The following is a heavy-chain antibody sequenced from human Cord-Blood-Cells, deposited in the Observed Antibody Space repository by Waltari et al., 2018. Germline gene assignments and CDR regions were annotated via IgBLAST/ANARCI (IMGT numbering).Heavy chain of an antibody. CDR3: ARVLLWFGELYEFDY. J-gene: IGHJ4*02. V-gene: IGHV1-3*01. D-gene: IGHD3-10*01. Sequence: QVQLVQSGAEVKKPGASVKVSCKASGYTFTSYAMHWVRQAPGQRLEWMVWINAGNGNTKYSQKFQGRVTITSDTSASTAYMELSSLRSEDTAVYYCARVLLWFGELYEFDYWGQGTLVTVSS. CDR2: INAGNGNT. CDR1: GYTFTSYA.